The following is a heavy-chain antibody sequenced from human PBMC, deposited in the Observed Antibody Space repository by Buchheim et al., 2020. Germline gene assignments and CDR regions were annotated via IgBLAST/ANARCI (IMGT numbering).Heavy chain of an antibody. CDR3: ASGVGYSYGYVAYYYGMDV. CDR2: IYYSGST. V-gene: IGHV4-39*01. D-gene: IGHD5-18*01. CDR1: GGSISSSSYY. Sequence: QLQLQESGPGLVKPSETLSLTCTVSGGSISSSSYYWGWIRQPPGKGLEWIGSIYYSGSTSYNPSLKSRVTISVDTSKNQFSLKLSSVTAADTAVYYCASGVGYSYGYVAYYYGMDVWGQGTT. J-gene: IGHJ6*02.